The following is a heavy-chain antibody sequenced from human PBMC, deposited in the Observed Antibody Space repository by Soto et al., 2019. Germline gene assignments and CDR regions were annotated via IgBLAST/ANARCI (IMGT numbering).Heavy chain of an antibody. J-gene: IGHJ5*02. CDR1: GYTFTSYA. Sequence: ASVKVSCKASGYTFTSYAMHWVRQAPGQRLEWMGWINAGNGNTKYSQKFQGRVTITRDTSASTAYMELSSLRSEDTAVYYCARGDYYGSGSYFNWFDPWGQGTLVTVSS. V-gene: IGHV1-3*01. CDR3: ARGDYYGSGSYFNWFDP. D-gene: IGHD3-10*01. CDR2: INAGNGNT.